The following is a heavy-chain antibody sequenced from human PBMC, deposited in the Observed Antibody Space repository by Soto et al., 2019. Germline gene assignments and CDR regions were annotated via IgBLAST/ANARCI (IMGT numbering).Heavy chain of an antibody. Sequence: QVHLVESGGGLVKPGGSLRITCAASGFTFTDDPMSWIRQAPEKGLEWISYISSGGGTMYHAESVKGRFTISRDDAKNSLYLQMTSLRADDTAVYYCARSGGRHDAFDIWGQGTMVTVSS. CDR2: ISSGGGTM. J-gene: IGHJ3*02. D-gene: IGHD3-10*01. CDR1: GFTFTDDP. CDR3: ARSGGRHDAFDI. V-gene: IGHV3-11*01.